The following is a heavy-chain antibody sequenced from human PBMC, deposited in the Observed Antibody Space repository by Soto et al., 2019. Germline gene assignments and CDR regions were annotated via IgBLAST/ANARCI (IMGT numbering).Heavy chain of an antibody. CDR3: ARDSATYSSSSVWFDP. Sequence: ASVKVSCKASGYTFTSYYMHWVRQAPGQGLEWMGIINPSGGSTSYAQKFQGRVTMTRDTSTSTVYMELSSLRSEDTAVYYCARDSATYSSSSVWFDPWGQGTLVTVSS. CDR2: INPSGGST. V-gene: IGHV1-46*01. D-gene: IGHD6-6*01. J-gene: IGHJ5*02. CDR1: GYTFTSYY.